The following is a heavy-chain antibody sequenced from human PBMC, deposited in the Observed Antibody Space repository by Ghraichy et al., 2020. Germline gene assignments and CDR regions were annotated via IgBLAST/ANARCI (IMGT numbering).Heavy chain of an antibody. V-gene: IGHV4-31*03. CDR3: ASGGELCSSTSCYHLGIFDY. CDR1: GGSISSGGYY. Sequence: SETLSLTCTVSGGSISSGGYYWSWIRQHPGKGLEWIGYIYYSGSTYYNPSLKSRVTISVDTSKNQFSLKLSSVTAADTAVYYCASGGELCSSTSCYHLGIFDYWGQGTLVTVSS. CDR2: IYYSGST. D-gene: IGHD2-2*01. J-gene: IGHJ4*02.